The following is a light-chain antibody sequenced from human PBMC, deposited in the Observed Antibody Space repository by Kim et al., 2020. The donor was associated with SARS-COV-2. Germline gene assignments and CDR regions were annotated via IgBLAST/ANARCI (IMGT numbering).Light chain of an antibody. J-gene: IGLJ2*01. Sequence: PGKTARITWGGNNIGSKSGHWYQQKPGQAPVLVIYYDSDRPSGIPERFSGSNSGNTATLTISRVEAGDEADYYCQVWDSSSDRGVFGGGTQLTVL. CDR3: QVWDSSSDRGV. CDR2: YDS. V-gene: IGLV3-21*04. CDR1: NIGSKS.